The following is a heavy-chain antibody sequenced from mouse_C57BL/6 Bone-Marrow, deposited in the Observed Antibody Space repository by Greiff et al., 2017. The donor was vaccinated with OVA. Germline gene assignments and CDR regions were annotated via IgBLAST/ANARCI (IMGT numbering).Heavy chain of an antibody. V-gene: IGHV1-9*01. CDR3: ASPGYYFDY. Sequence: QVQLQQSGAELMKPGASVKLSCKATGYTFTGYWIEWVKQRPGHGLEWIGEILPGSGSTNYTEKFKGKATFTADTSSNTAYMQLSSLTTEDSAIYYCASPGYYFDYWGQGTTLTVSS. CDR2: ILPGSGST. J-gene: IGHJ2*01. CDR1: GYTFTGYW.